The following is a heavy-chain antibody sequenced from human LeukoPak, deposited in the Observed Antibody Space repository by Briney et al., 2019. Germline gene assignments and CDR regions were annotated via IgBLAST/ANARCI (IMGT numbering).Heavy chain of an antibody. CDR3: ARYCSSTSCSNWFDP. Sequence: LRLSCAASGFTFSSHAMSWIRQHPGKGLEWIGYIYYSGSTYYNPSLKSRVTISVDTSKNQFSLKLSSVTAADTAVYYCARYCSSTSCSNWFDPWGQGTLVTVSS. D-gene: IGHD2-2*01. J-gene: IGHJ5*02. CDR2: IYYSGST. V-gene: IGHV4-31*02. CDR1: GFTFSSHA.